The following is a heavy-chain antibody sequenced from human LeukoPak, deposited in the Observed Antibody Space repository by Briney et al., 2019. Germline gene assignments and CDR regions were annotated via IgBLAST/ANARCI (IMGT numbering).Heavy chain of an antibody. Sequence: AGGSLRLSCAASGFTFSGSAMHWVRQASGKGLEWVGRIRSKANSYATAYAASVKGRFTISRDDSQNTLYVQMNSLRAEDTAVYYCAKASREKQLVSSNYYMDVWGKGTTVTVSS. D-gene: IGHD6-6*01. CDR2: IRSKANSYAT. J-gene: IGHJ6*03. CDR1: GFTFSGSA. CDR3: AKASREKQLVSSNYYMDV. V-gene: IGHV3-73*01.